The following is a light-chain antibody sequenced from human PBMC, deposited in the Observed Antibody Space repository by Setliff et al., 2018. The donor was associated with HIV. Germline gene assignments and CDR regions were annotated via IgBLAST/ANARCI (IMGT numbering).Light chain of an antibody. CDR2: QAT. V-gene: IGLV2-23*01. J-gene: IGLJ1*01. CDR3: CSNTGSNTYV. CDR1: SSDVGRYNL. Sequence: QSVLTQPASVSGSPGQSITISRTGTSSDVGRYNLVSWYQQHPGKAPKLTIYQATKRPSGVSNRFSGSKSGNTASLTISGLQAEDEADYYCCSNTGSNTYVFGTGTKVTVL.